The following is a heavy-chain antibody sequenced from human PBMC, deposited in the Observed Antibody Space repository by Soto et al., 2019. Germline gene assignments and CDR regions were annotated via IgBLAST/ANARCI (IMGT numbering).Heavy chain of an antibody. Sequence: GASVKVSCKASGYTFTTYAISWVRQAPGQGLEWMGWINTYTGNTDYAQSLQGRVTMTTDTSTSTAYMELRSLRSDDTAVYYCARDRLHTTSSITFDYWGQGALVTVSS. CDR3: ARDRLHTTSSITFDY. V-gene: IGHV1-18*01. D-gene: IGHD6-6*01. CDR2: INTYTGNT. J-gene: IGHJ4*02. CDR1: GYTFTTYA.